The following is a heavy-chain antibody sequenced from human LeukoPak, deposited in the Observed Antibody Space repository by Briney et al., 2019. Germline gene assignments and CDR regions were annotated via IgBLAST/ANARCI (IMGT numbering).Heavy chain of an antibody. J-gene: IGHJ4*02. CDR1: GFTFSSYG. V-gene: IGHV3-30*18. D-gene: IGHD3-9*01. CDR3: AKPLYDILTGYYPPFGY. Sequence: GGSLRLSCAASGFTFSSYGMHWVRQAPGKGLEWVAVISYDGSNKYYADSVKGRFTISRDNSKNTLYLQMNSLRAEDTAVYYCAKPLYDILTGYYPPFGYWGQGTLVTVSS. CDR2: ISYDGSNK.